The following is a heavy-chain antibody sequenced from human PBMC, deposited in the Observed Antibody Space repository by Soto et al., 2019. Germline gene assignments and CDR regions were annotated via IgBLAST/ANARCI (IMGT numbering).Heavy chain of an antibody. CDR2: IYSGGST. Sequence: EVQLVESGGGLVQPGGSLRLSCAASGFTVSSNYMSWVRQAPGKGLEWVSVIYSGGSTYYADSVKGRFTISRHNSKNTLYLQMNSLRAEDTAVYYCARVRDDYGDLTFDDWGQGTLVTVSS. CDR1: GFTVSSNY. J-gene: IGHJ4*02. D-gene: IGHD4-17*01. V-gene: IGHV3-53*04. CDR3: ARVRDDYGDLTFDD.